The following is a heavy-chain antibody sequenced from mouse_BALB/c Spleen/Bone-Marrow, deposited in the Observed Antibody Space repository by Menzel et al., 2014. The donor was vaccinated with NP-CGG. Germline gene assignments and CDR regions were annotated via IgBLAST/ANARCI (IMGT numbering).Heavy chain of an antibody. Sequence: EVKLVESGGGLVQPGWSLKLSCAASGFTFSSYGMSWVRQTPDKRLELVATINSNGGSTYYPDSVKGRFTISRDNAKNTLYLQMSSLKSEDTAMYYCARDRGWLLRFAYWGQGTLVTVSA. V-gene: IGHV5-6-3*01. CDR3: ARDRGWLLRFAY. CDR2: INSNGGST. D-gene: IGHD2-3*01. CDR1: GFTFSSYG. J-gene: IGHJ3*01.